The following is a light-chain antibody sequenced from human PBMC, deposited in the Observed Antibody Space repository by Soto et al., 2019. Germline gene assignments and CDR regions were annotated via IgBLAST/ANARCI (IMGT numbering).Light chain of an antibody. CDR1: QSVRTS. J-gene: IGKJ5*01. CDR2: DAS. Sequence: ERVMTQSPATLSVSPGERATLSCRASQSVRTSLAWYQHKPGQAPRLVIYDASLRANGVPARFGGSGSGTDFTLTINSLEPEDFAVYYCQQRNVWPPITFGQGTRLEIK. CDR3: QQRNVWPPIT. V-gene: IGKV3-11*01.